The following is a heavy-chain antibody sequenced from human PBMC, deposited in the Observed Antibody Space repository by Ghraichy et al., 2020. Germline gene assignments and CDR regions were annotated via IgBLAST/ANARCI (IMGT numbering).Heavy chain of an antibody. V-gene: IGHV3-7*03. CDR3: AREVIDSSGYSAFDI. J-gene: IGHJ3*02. Sequence: GGSLRLSCAASGFTFSSHWMSWFRQAPGKGLEWVAKIKQDGSDTYYVDSVKGRFTISRDNAKNSLFLQMNSLRAEDTAVYNCAREVIDSSGYSAFDIWGQGTMVTVSS. CDR1: GFTFSSHW. D-gene: IGHD3-22*01. CDR2: IKQDGSDT.